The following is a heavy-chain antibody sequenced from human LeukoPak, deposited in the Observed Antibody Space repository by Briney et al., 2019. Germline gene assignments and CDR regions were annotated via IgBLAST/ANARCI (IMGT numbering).Heavy chain of an antibody. Sequence: PSETPSLTCTVSGDSISSSGHWWGWIRQPPGEGLEWIGSISYSGSPSYNPSLKSRVTISVDTSKNQLSLRLSSVTAADTAVYYCARPSSSGSYYYWGQGTLVTVS. CDR1: GDSISSSGHW. CDR3: ARPSSSGSYYY. D-gene: IGHD1-26*01. J-gene: IGHJ4*02. CDR2: ISYSGSP. V-gene: IGHV4-39*01.